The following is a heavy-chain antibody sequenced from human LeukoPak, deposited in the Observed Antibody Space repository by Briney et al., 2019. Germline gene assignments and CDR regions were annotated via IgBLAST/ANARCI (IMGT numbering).Heavy chain of an antibody. J-gene: IGHJ6*03. CDR1: GGTFSSYA. V-gene: IGHV1-69*05. CDR3: ARGRGSPYCSSTSCSHYYYYMDV. Sequence: SVNVSCNASGGTFSSYAISWVRQAPGQGLEWMGRIIPIFVTANYAQKFQGRVTVSTDETTSTAYRGLSSLRSEDTAVSHCARGRGSPYCSSTSCSHYYYYMDVWRKGTTVTVSS. D-gene: IGHD2-2*01. CDR2: IIPIFVTA.